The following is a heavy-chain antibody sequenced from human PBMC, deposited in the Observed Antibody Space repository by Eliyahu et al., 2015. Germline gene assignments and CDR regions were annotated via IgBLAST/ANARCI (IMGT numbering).Heavy chain of an antibody. J-gene: IGHJ3*02. CDR1: GFTFSTYG. CDR2: IWYDGINK. CDR3: ARDFAARQHAFDI. V-gene: IGHV3-33*01. D-gene: IGHD6-6*01. Sequence: QVQVVESGGGVVQPGRSLRLSXXASGFTFSTYGMHWVRQAPGKGLEWVAVIWYDGINKYYAESVKGRFTISRDNSKHTLYLQMSSLGAEDTAVYYCARDFAARQHAFDIWGQGTMVTVSS.